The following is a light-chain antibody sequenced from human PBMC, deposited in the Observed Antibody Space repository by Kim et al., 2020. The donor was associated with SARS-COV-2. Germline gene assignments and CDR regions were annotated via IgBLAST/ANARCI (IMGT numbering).Light chain of an antibody. CDR3: QHYSMSLWT. V-gene: IGKV3-20*01. Sequence: EIVLTQSPGTLSFSPGERATLPCRASQSVSSNYLAWYQQKPGQTPRLLIYGASNMATGIPDRFSGSGSGTDITLTISRLEPEDFLVYYCQHYSMSLWTFGQGTKVDIK. J-gene: IGKJ1*01. CDR1: QSVSSNY. CDR2: GAS.